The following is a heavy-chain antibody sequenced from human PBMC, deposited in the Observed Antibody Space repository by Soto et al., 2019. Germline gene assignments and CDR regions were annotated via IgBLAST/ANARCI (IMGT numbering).Heavy chain of an antibody. CDR3: AKGRKSTEKDIAVMLAAASSIQH. CDR2: ISATGATT. Sequence: GWSLRLSCVSSVFSFIDYAMTWVRQAPGKGLEWVSVISATGATTYYADSVRGRFTISRDNSKNTLNLQMNDLRVEDTAVIYCAKGRKSTEKDIAVMLAAASSIQHWGQGTLVTVSS. D-gene: IGHD2-15*01. V-gene: IGHV3-23*01. J-gene: IGHJ1*01. CDR1: VFSFIDYA.